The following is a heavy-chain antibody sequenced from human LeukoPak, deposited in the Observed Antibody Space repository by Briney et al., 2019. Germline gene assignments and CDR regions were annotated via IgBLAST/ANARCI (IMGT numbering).Heavy chain of an antibody. V-gene: IGHV3-74*01. CDR2: INSDGSST. Sequence: GGSLRLSCRASGFSFSSYSMSWVRQPPGKGLVWVSRINSDGSSTRYADSVKGRFTISRDNAKNTLYLQMNSLRAEDTAVYYCARGGSSSSLGRLDYWGQGALVTVSS. CDR3: ARGGSSSSLGRLDY. D-gene: IGHD6-6*01. J-gene: IGHJ4*02. CDR1: GFSFSSYS.